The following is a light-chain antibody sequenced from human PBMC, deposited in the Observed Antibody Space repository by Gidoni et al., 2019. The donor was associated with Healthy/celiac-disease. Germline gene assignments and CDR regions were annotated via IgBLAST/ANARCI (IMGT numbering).Light chain of an antibody. CDR1: QSVSSY. Sequence: EIVLTQSPATLSLSPGERATLSCRASQSVSSYLAWYQQKPGQAPRRLIYDASNRATGIPARCSGSGSGTDFTLTISSLEPEEFAVYYCQQSSNWPPTFGQGTKLEIK. CDR3: QQSSNWPPT. V-gene: IGKV3-11*01. J-gene: IGKJ2*01. CDR2: DAS.